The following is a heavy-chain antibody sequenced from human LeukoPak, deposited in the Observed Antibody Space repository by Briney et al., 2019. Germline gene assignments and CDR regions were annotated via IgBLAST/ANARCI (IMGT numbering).Heavy chain of an antibody. CDR3: ARAGVRNDFWSGYYSSGDAFDI. V-gene: IGHV1-3*01. D-gene: IGHD3-3*01. J-gene: IGHJ3*02. CDR2: INAGNGNT. Sequence: GASVTVSCTASGYPFSSHGITWVRQAPGQGLEWMGWINAGNGNTKYSQKFQGRVTITRDTSASTAYMELSSLRSEDTAVYYCARAGVRNDFWSGYYSSGDAFDIWGQGTMVTVSS. CDR1: GYPFSSHG.